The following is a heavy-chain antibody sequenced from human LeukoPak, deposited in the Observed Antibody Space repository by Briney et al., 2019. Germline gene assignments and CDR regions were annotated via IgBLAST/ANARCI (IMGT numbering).Heavy chain of an antibody. Sequence: GGSLRLSCEASGFTFSSYAMSWVRQAPGKGLEWVSSISSSSSYIYYADSVKGRFTISRDNAKNSLYLQMNSLRAEDTAVYYCAREPSHCSGGSCYFLGPDYWGQGTLVTVSS. V-gene: IGHV3-21*01. CDR1: GFTFSSYA. CDR2: ISSSSSYI. D-gene: IGHD2-15*01. J-gene: IGHJ4*02. CDR3: AREPSHCSGGSCYFLGPDY.